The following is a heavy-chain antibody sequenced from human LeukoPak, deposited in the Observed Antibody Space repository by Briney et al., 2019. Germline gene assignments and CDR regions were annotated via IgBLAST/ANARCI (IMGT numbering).Heavy chain of an antibody. D-gene: IGHD3-3*01. CDR3: AREMSPSDFWSGSQGRYYMDV. V-gene: IGHV4-34*01. J-gene: IGHJ6*03. CDR2: INHSGST. CDR1: GGSFSGYY. Sequence: SETLSLTCAVYGGSFSGYYWSWIRQPPGKGLEWIGEINHSGSTNYNPSLKSRVTISVDTSKNQFSLKLSSVTAADTAVYYCAREMSPSDFWSGSQGRYYMDVWGKGTTVTVSS.